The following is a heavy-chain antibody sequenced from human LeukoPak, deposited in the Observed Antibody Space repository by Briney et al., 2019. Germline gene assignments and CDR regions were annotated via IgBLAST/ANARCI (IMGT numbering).Heavy chain of an antibody. V-gene: IGHV4-59*08. D-gene: IGHD5-18*01. J-gene: IGHJ4*02. Sequence: SETLSLTCTVSGASISGYYWSWIRQPPGKGLEWIGYIYYSGSTNYNPSLKSRVTISVDTSKSQFSLRLSSVTAADTAIYYCATSCGNSYGCYFDYWGQGTLVTVSS. CDR1: GASISGYY. CDR3: ATSCGNSYGCYFDY. CDR2: IYYSGST.